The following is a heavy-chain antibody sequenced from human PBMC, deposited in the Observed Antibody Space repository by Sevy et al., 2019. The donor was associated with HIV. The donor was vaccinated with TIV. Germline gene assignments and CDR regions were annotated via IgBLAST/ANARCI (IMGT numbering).Heavy chain of an antibody. CDR3: ARYAGVGAPYYYYYGMDV. J-gene: IGHJ6*02. V-gene: IGHV3-21*01. CDR2: ITSDSTYV. CDR1: GFTFRNYT. D-gene: IGHD2-8*01. Sequence: GGSLRLSCAASGFTFRNYTMNWVRQVPGKGLQWVSSITSDSTYVFYADSLRGRFTISRDNAKNSLYLQMNSLRAEDTALYYCARYAGVGAPYYYYYGMDVWGQGTTVTVSS.